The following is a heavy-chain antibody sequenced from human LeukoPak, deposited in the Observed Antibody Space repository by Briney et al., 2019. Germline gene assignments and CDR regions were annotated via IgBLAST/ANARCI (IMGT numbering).Heavy chain of an antibody. V-gene: IGHV4-34*01. CDR2: INHSGST. CDR1: GGSFSGYY. Sequence: KPSETLSLTCAVYGGSFSGYYWSWIRQPPGKGLEWIGEINHSGSTNYNPSLKSRVTISVDTSKNQFSLKLSSVTAADTAVYYCARGGIAAAGTLNYWGQGTLVTVSS. J-gene: IGHJ4*02. D-gene: IGHD6-13*01. CDR3: ARGGIAAAGTLNY.